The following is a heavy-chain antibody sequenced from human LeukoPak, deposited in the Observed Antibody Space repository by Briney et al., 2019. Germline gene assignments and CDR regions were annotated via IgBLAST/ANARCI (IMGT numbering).Heavy chain of an antibody. CDR2: IYYSGSI. D-gene: IGHD3-22*01. Sequence: SETLSLTCTVSGGSISSSSYYWGWIRQPPGKGLEWIGSIYYSGSIYYNPSLKSRVTISVDTSKNQFSLKLSSVTAADTAVYYCAGGKNYYDSSGYVHYWGQGTLVTVSS. V-gene: IGHV4-39*01. J-gene: IGHJ4*02. CDR1: GGSISSSSYY. CDR3: AGGKNYYDSSGYVHY.